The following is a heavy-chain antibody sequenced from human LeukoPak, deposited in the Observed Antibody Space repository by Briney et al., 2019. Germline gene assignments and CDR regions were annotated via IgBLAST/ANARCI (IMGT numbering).Heavy chain of an antibody. J-gene: IGHJ3*02. CDR1: GFTFSSYS. CDR3: ARASGYIDAFDI. Sequence: GGSLRLSCAASGFTFSSYSMNWVRQAPGKGLEWVSYITGSSRTIYYADSVKGRFTISRHNSKNTLYLQMNSLRAEDTAVYYCARASGYIDAFDIWGQGTMVTVSS. D-gene: IGHD3-22*01. V-gene: IGHV3-48*01. CDR2: ITGSSRTI.